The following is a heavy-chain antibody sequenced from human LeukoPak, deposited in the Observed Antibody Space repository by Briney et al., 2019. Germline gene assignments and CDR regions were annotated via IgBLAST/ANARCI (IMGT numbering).Heavy chain of an antibody. D-gene: IGHD3-9*01. J-gene: IGHJ4*02. CDR2: ISAGGGSA. V-gene: IGHV3-23*01. Sequence: GGSLRLSCAASRFTFSSYAMSWVRQAPGKGLEWVSSISAGGGSAYYADSVKGRFTISRDNAKNSLYLQMNSLRAEDTAVYYCARDFDDILTGYNPIDYRGQGTLVTVSS. CDR3: ARDFDDILTGYNPIDY. CDR1: RFTFSSYA.